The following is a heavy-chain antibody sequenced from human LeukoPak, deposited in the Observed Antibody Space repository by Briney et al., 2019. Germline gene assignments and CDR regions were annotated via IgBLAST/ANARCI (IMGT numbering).Heavy chain of an antibody. D-gene: IGHD3-22*01. CDR1: GXSINSGVYH. Sequence: SETLSLTCTVSGXSINSGVYHWSWIRQFPEKGLQWIGYIAQSGSSYYNPSLKSRVTISLGTSNNQFSLQLSSLTAADTALYYCARDSHYDSSGYYLDSWGPGTLVTVSS. CDR2: IAQSGSS. CDR3: ARDSHYDSSGYYLDS. V-gene: IGHV4-31*03. J-gene: IGHJ4*02.